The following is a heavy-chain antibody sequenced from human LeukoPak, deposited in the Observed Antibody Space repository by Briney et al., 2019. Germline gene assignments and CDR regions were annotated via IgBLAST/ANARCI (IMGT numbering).Heavy chain of an antibody. CDR2: IYYSGST. CDR1: GGSISRYY. J-gene: IGHJ4*02. Sequence: PSETLSLTCTVSGGSISRYYWSWIRQPPGKGLEWIGYIYYSGSTNYNPSLKSRVTISVDTSKNQFSLKLSSVTAADTAVYYCARYSSGWQYYFDYWGQGTLVTVSS. V-gene: IGHV4-59*08. CDR3: ARYSSGWQYYFDY. D-gene: IGHD6-19*01.